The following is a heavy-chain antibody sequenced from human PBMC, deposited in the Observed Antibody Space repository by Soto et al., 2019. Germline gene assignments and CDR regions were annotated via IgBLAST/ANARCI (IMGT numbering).Heavy chain of an antibody. CDR2: IIPIFGTA. CDR3: ARDRGSSSGYYPYWFDP. D-gene: IGHD3-22*01. J-gene: IGHJ5*02. CDR1: GGTFSSYA. V-gene: IGHV1-69*12. Sequence: QVQLVQSGAEVKKPGSSVKVSCKASGGTFSSYAITWVRQAPGQGLEWMGGIIPIFGTANYAQKFQARVTITGDESTSTAYMELSSLRPEDTAVYYCARDRGSSSGYYPYWFDPWGQGTLVTVSS.